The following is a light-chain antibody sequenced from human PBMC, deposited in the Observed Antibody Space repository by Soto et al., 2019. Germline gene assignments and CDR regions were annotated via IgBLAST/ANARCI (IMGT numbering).Light chain of an antibody. CDR2: RSN. CDR1: TSNIGSNS. Sequence: QSVLTQPPSASGTPGQRVTISCSGSTSNIGSNSVFWYQHLPGTAPKLLVYRSNQRASGVPDRFSGSKSGTSASLAISGLRSEDEADYYCAAWDDSLSAQVFGGGTKVTVL. J-gene: IGLJ2*01. V-gene: IGLV1-47*01. CDR3: AAWDDSLSAQV.